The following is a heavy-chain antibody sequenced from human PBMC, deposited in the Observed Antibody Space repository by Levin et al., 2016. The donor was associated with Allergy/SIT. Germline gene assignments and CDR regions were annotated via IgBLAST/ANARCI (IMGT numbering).Heavy chain of an antibody. J-gene: IGHJ4*02. CDR3: AKDYYYGSGSYNYFDY. V-gene: IGHV3-30*02. CDR2: IRYDGSNK. Sequence: GESLKISCAASGFTFSSYGMHWVRQAPGKGLEWVAFIRYDGSNKYYADSVKGRFTISRDNSKNTLYLQMNSLRAEDTAVYYCAKDYYYGSGSYNYFDYWGQGTLVTVSS. D-gene: IGHD3-10*01. CDR1: GFTFSSYG.